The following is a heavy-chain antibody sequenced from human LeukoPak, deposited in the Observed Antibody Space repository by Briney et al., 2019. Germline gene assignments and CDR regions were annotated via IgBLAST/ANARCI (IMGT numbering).Heavy chain of an antibody. CDR3: GREREQQLASVYYYYYGMDV. CDR2: IYSGGST. D-gene: IGHD6-13*01. J-gene: IGHJ6*02. Sequence: GGSLRLSCAASGFTVSSNYMSWVRQAPGKGLEWVSVIYSGGSTYYADSVKGRFTISRDNSKNTLYLQMNSLRAEDTAVYYCGREREQQLASVYYYYYGMDVWGQGTTVTVSS. V-gene: IGHV3-66*01. CDR1: GFTVSSNY.